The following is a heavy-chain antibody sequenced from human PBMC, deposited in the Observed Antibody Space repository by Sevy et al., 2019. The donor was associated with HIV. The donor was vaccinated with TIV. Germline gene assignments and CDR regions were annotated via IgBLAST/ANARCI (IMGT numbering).Heavy chain of an antibody. CDR1: GGSISSYY. D-gene: IGHD3-3*01. Sequence: SESLSLTCTVSGGSISSYYWTWIRQPPGKGLEWIGYIYYSGSTNYNPSLKSRVTISVDTSKNQSSLKLSSVTAADTALYYSVRHLSPSITIWDYGMDVWGQGTTVTVSS. CDR2: IYYSGST. J-gene: IGHJ6*02. V-gene: IGHV4-59*08. CDR3: VRHLSPSITIWDYGMDV.